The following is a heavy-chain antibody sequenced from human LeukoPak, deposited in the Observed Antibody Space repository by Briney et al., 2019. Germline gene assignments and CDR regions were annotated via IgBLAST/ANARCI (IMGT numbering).Heavy chain of an antibody. CDR1: GYTFTGYY. V-gene: IGHV1-18*04. J-gene: IGHJ3*02. CDR2: ISAYNGNT. D-gene: IGHD3-9*01. Sequence: GASVKVSCKASGYTFTGYYMHWVRQAPGQGLEWMGWISAYNGNTNYAQKLQGRVTMTTDTSTSTAYMELRSLRSDDTAVYYCARESRVLRYFDWLLSFDAFDIWGQGTMVTVSS. CDR3: ARESRVLRYFDWLLSFDAFDI.